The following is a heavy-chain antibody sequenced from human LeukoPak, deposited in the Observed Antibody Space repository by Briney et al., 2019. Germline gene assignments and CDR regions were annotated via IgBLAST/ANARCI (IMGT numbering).Heavy chain of an antibody. Sequence: GGPLRLSCAASGFTFDDYTMYWVRQAPGKGLEWVSLISWDGGSTYYADSVKGRFTISRDNSKNSLYLQMNSLRTEDTALYYCAKDIANYDFWSGPGYWGQGTLVTVSS. CDR2: ISWDGGST. CDR1: GFTFDDYT. D-gene: IGHD3-3*01. J-gene: IGHJ4*02. V-gene: IGHV3-43*01. CDR3: AKDIANYDFWSGPGY.